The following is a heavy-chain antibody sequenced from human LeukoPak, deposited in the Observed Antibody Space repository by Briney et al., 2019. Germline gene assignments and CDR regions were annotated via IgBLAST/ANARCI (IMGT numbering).Heavy chain of an antibody. D-gene: IGHD3-16*01. CDR1: GGSISSGNYY. CDR2: LYYRGST. Sequence: SETLSLTCTVSGGSISSGNYYWNWIRQPPGKGLEWIGYLYYRGSTNYNPSLKSRVTISVDASKNQFSLKLTSVTAADTAVYYCARGEWPTIPGDYWGQGTLVTVSS. CDR3: ARGEWPTIPGDY. J-gene: IGHJ4*02. V-gene: IGHV4-61*01.